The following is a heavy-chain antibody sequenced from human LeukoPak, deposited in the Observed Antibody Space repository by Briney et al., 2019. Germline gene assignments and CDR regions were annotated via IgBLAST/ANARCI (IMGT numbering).Heavy chain of an antibody. J-gene: IGHJ4*02. D-gene: IGHD5-12*01. V-gene: IGHV1-8*01. CDR1: GYTFTSYD. Sequence: ASVKVSCKASGYTFTSYDINWVRQATGQGLEWMGWMNPNSGNTGSAQNFRGRVTMTRGTSISTAYMELSSLRSEDTAVYYCARGSTVDTVATPLKYWGQGTLVTVSS. CDR2: MNPNSGNT. CDR3: ARGSTVDTVATPLKY.